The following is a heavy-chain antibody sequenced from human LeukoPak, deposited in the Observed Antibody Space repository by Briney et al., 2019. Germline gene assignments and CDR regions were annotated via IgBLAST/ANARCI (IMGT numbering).Heavy chain of an antibody. V-gene: IGHV4-59*01. J-gene: IGHJ3*02. D-gene: IGHD3-3*01. CDR1: GGSISSYY. Sequence: SETLSLTCTVSGGSISSYYWSWIRQPPGKGLEWIGYIYYSGSTNYNPSLKSRVTISVDTSKNQFSLKLSSVTAADTAVYYCARLGITIFGVAVEAFDIWGQGTTVTVSS. CDR2: IYYSGST. CDR3: ARLGITIFGVAVEAFDI.